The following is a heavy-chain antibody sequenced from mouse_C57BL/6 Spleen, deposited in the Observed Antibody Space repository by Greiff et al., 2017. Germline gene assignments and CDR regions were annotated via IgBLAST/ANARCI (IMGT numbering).Heavy chain of an antibody. V-gene: IGHV1-64*01. CDR2: IHPNSGST. J-gene: IGHJ4*01. CDR1: GYTFTSYW. CDR3: ARRGEGYYAMDY. Sequence: QVQLQQSGAELVKPGASVKLSCKASGYTFTSYWMHWVKQRPGQGLEWIGMIHPNSGSTNYNEKFKSKATLTVDKSSSTAYMQLSSLTSEDSAVYYCARRGEGYYAMDYWGQGTSVTVSS.